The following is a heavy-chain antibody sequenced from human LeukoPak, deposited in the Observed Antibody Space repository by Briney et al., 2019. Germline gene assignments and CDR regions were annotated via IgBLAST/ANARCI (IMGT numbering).Heavy chain of an antibody. Sequence: SETLSLTCTVSGGSISTSYWSWIRQPPGKGLEWIGYIFDSATTSYNPSLRGRPTITIDRSKSQFSLSLTSVTAADTAVYYCARGVAVSSSGWYNYWGQGTLVTVSS. D-gene: IGHD6-19*01. CDR3: ARGVAVSSSGWYNY. CDR2: IFDSATT. J-gene: IGHJ4*02. V-gene: IGHV4-4*09. CDR1: GGSISTSY.